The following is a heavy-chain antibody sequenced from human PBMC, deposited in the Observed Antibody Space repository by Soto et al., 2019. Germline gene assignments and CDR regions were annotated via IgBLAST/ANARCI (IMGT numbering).Heavy chain of an antibody. CDR2: ISGSGSIL. CDR1: GFTFGDYY. V-gene: IGHV3-11*01. CDR3: ARDHASDYGDFADF. D-gene: IGHD4-17*01. J-gene: IGHJ4*02. Sequence: QVQLVASGGDLVEPGGSLRLSCAASGFTFGDYYMSWIRQAPGKGLEWVSYISGSGSILYYSDSVKGRFTISRDNAKNSLYLQMNSLRVDDTALYYCARDHASDYGDFADFWGQGTLVTVSS.